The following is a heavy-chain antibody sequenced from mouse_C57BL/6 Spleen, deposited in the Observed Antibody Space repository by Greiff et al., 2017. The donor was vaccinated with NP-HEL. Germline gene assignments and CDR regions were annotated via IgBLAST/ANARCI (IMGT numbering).Heavy chain of an antibody. CDR1: GYAFSSSW. J-gene: IGHJ2*01. D-gene: IGHD2-3*01. V-gene: IGHV1-82*01. Sequence: QQSGPELVKPGASVKISCKASGYAFSSSWMNWVKQRPGKGLEWIGRIYPGDGDTNYNGKFKGKATLTADKSSSTAYMQRSSLTSEDSAVYFCARGQIYDGYHFDYWGQGTTLTVSS. CDR3: ARGQIYDGYHFDY. CDR2: IYPGDGDT.